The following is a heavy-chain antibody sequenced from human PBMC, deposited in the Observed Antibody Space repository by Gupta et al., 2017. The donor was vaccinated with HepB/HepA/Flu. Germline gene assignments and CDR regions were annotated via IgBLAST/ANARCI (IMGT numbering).Heavy chain of an antibody. V-gene: IGHV3-15*01. Sequence: EVQLVESGGGLVKPGGSLRLSCAASGFTFSNAWMSWVRQAPGKGLEWVGRIKSKTDGGTTDYAAPVKGRFTISRDDSKNTLYLQMNSLKTEDTAVYYCTTDEYYYDSSGYYYCNYWGQGTLVTVSS. D-gene: IGHD3-22*01. CDR2: IKSKTDGGTT. CDR1: GFTFSNAW. CDR3: TTDEYYYDSSGYYYCNY. J-gene: IGHJ4*02.